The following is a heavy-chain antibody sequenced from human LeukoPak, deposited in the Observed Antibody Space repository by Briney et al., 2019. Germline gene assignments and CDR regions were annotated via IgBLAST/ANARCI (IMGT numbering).Heavy chain of an antibody. CDR3: AKDLVGGDSSGYYYHDY. D-gene: IGHD3-22*01. J-gene: IGHJ4*02. CDR1: GFTFSSYA. Sequence: GGSLRLSCAASGFTFSSYAMSWVRQAPGKGLEWVSAISGSGGSTYYADSVKGRFTISRDNSKNTLYLQMNSLRAEDTALYYCAKDLVGGDSSGYYYHDYWGQGTLVTVSS. CDR2: ISGSGGST. V-gene: IGHV3-23*01.